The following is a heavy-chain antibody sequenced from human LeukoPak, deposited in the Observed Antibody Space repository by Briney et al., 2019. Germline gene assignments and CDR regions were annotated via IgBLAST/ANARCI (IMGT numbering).Heavy chain of an antibody. J-gene: IGHJ4*02. CDR1: GGSISSYY. D-gene: IGHD5-24*01. CDR3: ARVTVRDGYNPYFDY. V-gene: IGHV4-59*01. Sequence: PSETLSLTCTVSGGSISSYYWSWIRQPPGKGVEWIGYIYYSGSTNYNPSLKSRVTISVDTSKNQFSLKLSSVTAADTAVYYCARVTVRDGYNPYFDYWGQGTLVTVSS. CDR2: IYYSGST.